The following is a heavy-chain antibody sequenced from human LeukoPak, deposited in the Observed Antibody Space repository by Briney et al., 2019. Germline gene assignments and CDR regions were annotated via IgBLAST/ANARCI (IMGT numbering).Heavy chain of an antibody. CDR3: AGIGSMHYYYGMDV. V-gene: IGHV1-69*13. CDR1: GGTFSSYA. CDR2: ITPIFGTA. Sequence: ASVKVSCKASGGTFSSYAISWVRQAPGQGLEWMGGITPIFGTANYAQKFQGRVTITADESTSTAYMELSSLRSEDTAVYYCAGIGSMHYYYGMDVWGQGTTVTVSS. J-gene: IGHJ6*02. D-gene: IGHD2-15*01.